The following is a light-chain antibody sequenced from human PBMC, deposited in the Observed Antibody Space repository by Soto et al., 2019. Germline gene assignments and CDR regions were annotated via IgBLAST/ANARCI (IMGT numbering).Light chain of an antibody. Sequence: EIRMTQSPAILSVSPGESATLSCRASQSVSSHVVWYQQKPGQAPRLLISDSSTTGFPARFSGSGSGTEFTLTISSLQYDDSAIYYCQQCGDWPSFGLGTKLEI. CDR1: QSVSSH. CDR3: QQCGDWPS. V-gene: IGKV3-15*01. CDR2: DSS. J-gene: IGKJ1*01.